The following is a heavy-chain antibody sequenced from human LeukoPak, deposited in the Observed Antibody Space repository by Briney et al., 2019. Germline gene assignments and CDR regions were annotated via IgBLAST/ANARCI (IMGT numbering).Heavy chain of an antibody. CDR3: AKALHYYGMDV. V-gene: IGHV3-9*01. J-gene: IGHJ6*02. CDR1: GFTFDDYA. CDR2: ISWNSGSI. Sequence: GGSLRLSCAASGFTFDDYAMHWVRQAPGKGLEWVSGISWNSGSIGYADSVKGRFTISRDNAKNSLYLQMNSLRAEDTALYYCAKALHYYGMDVWGQGTTVTVSS. D-gene: IGHD1-26*01.